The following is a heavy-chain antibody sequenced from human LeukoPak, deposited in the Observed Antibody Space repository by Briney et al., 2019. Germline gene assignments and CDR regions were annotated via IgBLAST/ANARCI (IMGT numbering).Heavy chain of an antibody. J-gene: IGHJ6*02. Sequence: PSETLSLTCTVSGGSISSGSYYWSWIRQPAGKGLEWIGRIYTSGSTNYNPSLKSRVTISVDTSKNQFSLKLSSVTAADTAVYYCARGSVARGSYYPYYYGMDVWGQGTTVTVSS. CDR2: IYTSGST. CDR3: ARGSVARGSYYPYYYGMDV. CDR1: GGSISSGSYY. D-gene: IGHD1-26*01. V-gene: IGHV4-61*02.